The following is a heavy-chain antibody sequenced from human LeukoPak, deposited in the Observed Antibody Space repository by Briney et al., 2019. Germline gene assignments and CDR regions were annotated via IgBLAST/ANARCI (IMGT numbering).Heavy chain of an antibody. V-gene: IGHV3-30*18. J-gene: IGHJ4*02. CDR1: GFTFSIYG. CDR2: ISYDGSNK. CDR3: AKVPYGDYVFDY. D-gene: IGHD4-17*01. Sequence: PGRSLRLSCAASGFTFSIYGMHWVRQAPGKGLERVAVISYDGSNKYYADSVKGRFTISRDNSKNTLYLQMNSLRAEDTAVYYCAKVPYGDYVFDYWGQGTLVTVSS.